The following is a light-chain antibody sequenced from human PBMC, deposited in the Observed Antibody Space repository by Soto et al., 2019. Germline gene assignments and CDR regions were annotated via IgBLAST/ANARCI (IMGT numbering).Light chain of an antibody. CDR3: QQYGTSPWT. V-gene: IGKV3-20*01. CDR1: QGVSRGY. CDR2: GAF. Sequence: EIVLTQSPGTLSLSPGERATLFCRASQGVSRGYLVWYQQKPGQAPRLLIYGAFNRATGIPDRFSGSGFGTDFTLTISRLEPEDFAVYYCQQYGTSPWTFGQGTKVDIK. J-gene: IGKJ1*01.